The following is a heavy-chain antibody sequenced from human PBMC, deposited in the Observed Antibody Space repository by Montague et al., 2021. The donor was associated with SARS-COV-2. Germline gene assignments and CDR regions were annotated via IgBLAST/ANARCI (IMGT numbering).Heavy chain of an antibody. D-gene: IGHD3-10*01. CDR3: AHSNGGSGSYLYFDY. V-gene: IGHV2-5*02. CDR2: IYGDDDK. J-gene: IGHJ4*02. Sequence: PALAKPTQTLTLTCTFSGFSLSTSGMGVGWIRQPPGKALEWLALIYGDDDKRYSPSLKSRLTITKDTSKNQVVLTMTNMDPVDTATFYCAHSNGGSGSYLYFDYWGQGTLVTVSS. CDR1: GFSLSTSGMG.